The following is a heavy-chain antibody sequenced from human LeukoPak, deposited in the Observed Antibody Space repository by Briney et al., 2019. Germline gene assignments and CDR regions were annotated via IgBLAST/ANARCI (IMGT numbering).Heavy chain of an antibody. CDR3: ARDRSISSWSPFDY. J-gene: IGHJ4*02. CDR2: IYTSGST. Sequence: SETLALTCTVSGGSISHYFWSWIRQPAGKGLEWIGRIYTSGSTNYNPSLKSRVTMSVDTSKNQLSLKLSSVTAADTAVYYCARDRSISSWSPFDYWCQGTLVTVSS. D-gene: IGHD6-13*01. CDR1: GGSISHYF. V-gene: IGHV4-4*07.